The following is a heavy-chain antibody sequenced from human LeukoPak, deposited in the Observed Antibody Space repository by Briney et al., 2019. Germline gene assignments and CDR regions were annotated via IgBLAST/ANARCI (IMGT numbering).Heavy chain of an antibody. Sequence: GESLKISCKGSGYGFSTHWIGWVRQMPGKGLEWMGIIYPGDSDTRYSPSFQGQVTISADKSISTAYLQWSSLKASDTAMYYCARLGPSRYYYYMDVWGKGTTVTVSS. J-gene: IGHJ6*03. V-gene: IGHV5-51*01. CDR3: ARLGPSRYYYYMDV. CDR2: IYPGDSDT. CDR1: GYGFSTHW.